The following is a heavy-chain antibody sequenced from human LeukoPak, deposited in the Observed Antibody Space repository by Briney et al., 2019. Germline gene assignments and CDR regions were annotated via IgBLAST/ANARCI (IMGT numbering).Heavy chain of an antibody. Sequence: AGGSLRLSCAASGFTFSDHYMDWVRQAPGKGLEWIGEINHSGSTNYNPSLKSRVTISVDTSKNQFSLKLSSVTAADTAVYYCARRGRTMIVVVDYWGQGTLVTVSS. CDR1: GFTFSDHY. CDR2: INHSGST. J-gene: IGHJ4*02. D-gene: IGHD3-22*01. CDR3: ARRGRTMIVVVDY. V-gene: IGHV4-34*01.